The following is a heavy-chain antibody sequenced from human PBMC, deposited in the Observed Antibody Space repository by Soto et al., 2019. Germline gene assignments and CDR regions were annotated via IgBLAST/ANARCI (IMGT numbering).Heavy chain of an antibody. CDR3: LNYYDSSGYDY. D-gene: IGHD3-22*01. V-gene: IGHV3-73*01. J-gene: IGHJ4*02. CDR2: IRSKANSYAT. CDR1: GFTFSGSA. Sequence: GGSLRLSCVASGFTFSGSAMHWVRQASGKGLEWVGRIRSKANSYATAYAASVKGRFTISRDDSKNTAYLQMNSLKTEDTAVYYCLNYYDSSGYDYWGQGTLVTVSS.